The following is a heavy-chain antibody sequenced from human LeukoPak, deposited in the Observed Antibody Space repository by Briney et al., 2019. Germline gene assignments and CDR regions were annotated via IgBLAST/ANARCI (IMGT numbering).Heavy chain of an antibody. CDR3: AREGAGGDRDY. Sequence: GGSLRLSCEASGFAFSFYAMSWLRQPPGKGLEWVSYISSSGSSTYYADSVKGRFTISRDNAKNSLSLQMNSLRVEDTAVYYCAREGAGGDRDYWGQGTLVTVSS. CDR2: ISSSGSST. J-gene: IGHJ4*02. CDR1: GFAFSFYA. V-gene: IGHV3-48*03. D-gene: IGHD4-17*01.